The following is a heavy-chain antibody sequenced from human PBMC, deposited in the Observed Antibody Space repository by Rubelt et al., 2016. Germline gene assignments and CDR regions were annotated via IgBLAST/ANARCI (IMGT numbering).Heavy chain of an antibody. V-gene: IGHV1-69*04. J-gene: IGHJ4*02. CDR2: IIPILGIA. CDR3: ARDRGGYYFDY. D-gene: IGHD2-15*01. Sequence: QVQLVQSGAEVKKPGASVKVSCKASGYTFTSYGISWVRQAPGQGLEWMGRIIPILGIANYAQKCQGRVTITADKSTGTADRELSSLRSEDTAVYYCARDRGGYYFDYWGQGTRVTVSS. CDR1: GYTFTSYG.